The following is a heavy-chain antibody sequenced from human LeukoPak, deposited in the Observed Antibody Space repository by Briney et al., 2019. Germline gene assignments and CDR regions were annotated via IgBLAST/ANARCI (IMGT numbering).Heavy chain of an antibody. J-gene: IGHJ4*02. CDR3: ARDLSPRIAAAAPSDY. CDR1: GGTFSSYA. Sequence: ASVKVSCKASGGTFSSYAISWVRQAPGQGLEWMGGIIPIFGTANYAQKFQGRVTITADESTSTAYMELSSLRSEDTAVYYCARDLSPRIAAAAPSDYWGQGTLVTVSS. V-gene: IGHV1-69*13. CDR2: IIPIFGTA. D-gene: IGHD6-13*01.